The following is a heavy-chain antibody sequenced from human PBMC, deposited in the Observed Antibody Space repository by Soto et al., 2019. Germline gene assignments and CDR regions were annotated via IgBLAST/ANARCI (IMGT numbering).Heavy chain of an antibody. CDR2: IKSDGIST. D-gene: IGHD2-15*01. V-gene: IGHV3-74*03. CDR3: AKDYTVAADPSSVILFDY. Sequence: HPGGSLRLSCAASGFTFSSFWMHWVRQAPGKGPVWVSVIKSDGISTMYADSVKGRFTISRDNAKNTVYLQMSSLRVEDTAIYYCAKDYTVAADPSSVILFDYWGQGALVTVSS. J-gene: IGHJ4*02. CDR1: GFTFSSFW.